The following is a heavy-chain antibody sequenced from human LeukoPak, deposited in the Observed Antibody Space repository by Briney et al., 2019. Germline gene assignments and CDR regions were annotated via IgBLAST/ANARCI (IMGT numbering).Heavy chain of an antibody. CDR3: AREWGRIAVAGGPGY. V-gene: IGHV3-48*03. Sequence: GGSLRLSCAASGFTFSSYEMNWVRQAPGKGLEWVSYISSSGSTIYYADSVKGRFTISRDNSANTLYLQMSSLRVEDTAVYYCAREWGRIAVAGGPGYWGQGARVTVSS. J-gene: IGHJ4*02. CDR1: GFTFSSYE. CDR2: ISSSGSTI. D-gene: IGHD6-19*01.